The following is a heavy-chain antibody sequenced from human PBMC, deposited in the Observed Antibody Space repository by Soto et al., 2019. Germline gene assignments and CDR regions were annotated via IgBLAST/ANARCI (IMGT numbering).Heavy chain of an antibody. V-gene: IGHV4-59*01. CDR2: IYYSGST. CDR1: GGSISSYY. CDR3: ARDHRSGSSFDY. J-gene: IGHJ4*02. D-gene: IGHD6-19*01. Sequence: SETLSLTCTVSGGSISSYYWSWIRQPPGKGLEWIGYIYYSGSTNYNPSLKSRVTISVDTSKNQFSLKLSSVTAADTAVYYCARDHRSGSSFDYWGQGTLVTVSS.